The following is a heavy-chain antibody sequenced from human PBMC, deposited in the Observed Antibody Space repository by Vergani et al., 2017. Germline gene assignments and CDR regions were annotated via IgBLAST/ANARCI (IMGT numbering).Heavy chain of an antibody. V-gene: IGHV3-66*02. CDR3: ARGPRRFGELSLGY. Sequence: EVQLVESGGGLVQPGGSLRLSCAASGFTVSSNYMSWVRLAPGKGLEWVSVIYSGGSTYYADSVKGRFTISRDNSKNTLYLQMNSLRAEDTAVYYCARGPRRFGELSLGYWGQGTLVTVSS. CDR1: GFTVSSNY. CDR2: IYSGGST. D-gene: IGHD3-10*01. J-gene: IGHJ4*02.